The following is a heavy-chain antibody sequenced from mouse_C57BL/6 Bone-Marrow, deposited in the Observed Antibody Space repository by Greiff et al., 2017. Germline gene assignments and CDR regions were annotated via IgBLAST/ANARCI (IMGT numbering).Heavy chain of an antibody. D-gene: IGHD1-1*01. CDR2: IYPGDGDT. J-gene: IGHJ3*01. CDR3: ARSYYGSIPFAY. CDR1: GYAFSSYW. Sequence: QVHVKQSGAELVKPGASVKISCKASGYAFSSYWMNWVKQRPGKGLEWIGQIYPGDGDTNYNGKFKGKATLTADKSSSTAYMQLSSLTSEDSAVYFCARSYYGSIPFAYWGQGTLVTVSA. V-gene: IGHV1-80*01.